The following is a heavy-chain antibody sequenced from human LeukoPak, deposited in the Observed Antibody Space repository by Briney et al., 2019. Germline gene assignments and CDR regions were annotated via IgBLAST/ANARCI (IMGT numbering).Heavy chain of an antibody. CDR1: GFTFSSYG. CDR2: IRYDGSNK. V-gene: IGHV3-30*02. Sequence: PGGSLRLSCAASGFTFSSYGMHWVRQAPGKGLEWVAFIRYDGSNKYYADSVKGRFTISRDNSKNTLYLRMNSLRAEDTAVYYCAKAPNYYGSGSYYTLYYYYVMDVWGQGTTVTVSS. D-gene: IGHD3-10*01. CDR3: AKAPNYYGSGSYYTLYYYYVMDV. J-gene: IGHJ6*02.